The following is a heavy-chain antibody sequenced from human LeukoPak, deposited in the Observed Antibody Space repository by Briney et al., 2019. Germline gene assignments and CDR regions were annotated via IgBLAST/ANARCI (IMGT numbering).Heavy chain of an antibody. J-gene: IGHJ3*02. V-gene: IGHV4-59*08. Sequence: SETLSLTCTVSGGSISGDHWNWIRQPPGEGLEWIGYVYSSGNTNYNPSLKSRVTISIDTSKNQSSLKLSSVTAADTAVYYCARRNDFGIWGQGTMVTVSS. CDR2: VYSSGNT. CDR1: GGSISGDH. CDR3: ARRNDFGI.